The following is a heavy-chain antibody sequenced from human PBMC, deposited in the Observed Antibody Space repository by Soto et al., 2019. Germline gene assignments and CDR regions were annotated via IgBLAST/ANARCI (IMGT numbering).Heavy chain of an antibody. J-gene: IGHJ4*02. Sequence: QVQLVQSGAEVKKPGASVKVSCKASGYTFTSYAMHWVRQAPGQMLEWMGWINAGNGNTKYSQTFEGRVTITRDTSASTAYMELSSMRSEDTAVYYCARDVWDSSGYIPGYWGQGTLVTVSS. CDR2: INAGNGNT. V-gene: IGHV1-3*01. CDR3: ARDVWDSSGYIPGY. CDR1: GYTFTSYA. D-gene: IGHD3-22*01.